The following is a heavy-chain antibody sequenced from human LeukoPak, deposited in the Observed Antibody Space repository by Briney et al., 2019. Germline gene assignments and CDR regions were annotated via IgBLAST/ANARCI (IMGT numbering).Heavy chain of an antibody. J-gene: IGHJ4*02. V-gene: IGHV1-3*01. D-gene: IGHD3-16*01. Sequence: ASVKVSCKASGYTFTSYAMHWVRQAPGQRLEWMGWINAGNGNTKYSQKFQGRVTMTEDTSTDTAYMELSSLRSEDTAVYYCATVGYYFDYWGQGTLVTVSS. CDR3: ATVGYYFDY. CDR1: GYTFTSYA. CDR2: INAGNGNT.